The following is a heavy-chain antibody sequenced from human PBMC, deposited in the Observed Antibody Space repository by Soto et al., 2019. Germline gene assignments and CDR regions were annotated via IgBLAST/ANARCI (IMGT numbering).Heavy chain of an antibody. V-gene: IGHV4-30-4*01. CDR1: GGSISSGDYY. J-gene: IGHJ6*02. Sequence: SETLSLTCTVSGGSISSGDYYWSWIRQPPGKGLEWIGYIYYSGSTYYNPSLKSRVTISVDTSKNQFSLKLSSVAAADTAVYYCARDYKQPATPSYYYYGMDVWGQGTTVTVSS. D-gene: IGHD6-13*01. CDR3: ARDYKQPATPSYYYYGMDV. CDR2: IYYSGST.